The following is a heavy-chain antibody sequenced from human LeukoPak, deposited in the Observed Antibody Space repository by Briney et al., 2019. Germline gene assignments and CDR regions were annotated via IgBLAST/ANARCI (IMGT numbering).Heavy chain of an antibody. V-gene: IGHV3-48*03. CDR1: GFPFSSYE. CDR3: AELGITMIGGV. D-gene: IGHD3-10*02. Sequence: HGGSLRLSCAASGFPFSSYEMNWVRQAPGKGLEWVSYISSSGSTIYYADSVKGRFTISRDNAKNSLYLQMNSLRAEDTAVYYCAELGITMIGGVWGKGTTVTISS. J-gene: IGHJ6*04. CDR2: ISSSGSTI.